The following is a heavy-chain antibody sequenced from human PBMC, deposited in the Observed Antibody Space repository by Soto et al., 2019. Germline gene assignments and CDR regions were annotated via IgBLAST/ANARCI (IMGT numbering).Heavy chain of an antibody. V-gene: IGHV4-59*11. CDR3: SSEYYGSGSYFFDY. CDR1: RGSISGHY. Sequence: QVQLKESGPGLVKPSETLSLTCTDSRGSISGHYWSWIRQPPGKGLEWIGHVFYRGNTNYSPSLKTRVTNSGDTSQNQFSLNLTSVTAAVTAVYFCSSEYYGSGSYFFDYWGQGKLVTVS. J-gene: IGHJ4*02. D-gene: IGHD3-10*01. CDR2: VFYRGNT.